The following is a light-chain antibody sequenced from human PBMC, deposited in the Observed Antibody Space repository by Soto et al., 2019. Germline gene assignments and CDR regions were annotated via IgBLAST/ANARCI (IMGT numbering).Light chain of an antibody. V-gene: IGLV1-40*01. CDR1: SSNIGAGYD. CDR2: GNS. Sequence: QPVLTQPPSVSGAPGQRVTISCTGSSSNIGAGYDVHWYQQLPGTAPKLLIYGNSNRPSGVPDRFSGSKSGTSASLAITGTQGDDGPDYYCQSHDRSLGGRGGVFGGGTKLTVL. CDR3: QSHDRSLGGRGGV. J-gene: IGLJ2*01.